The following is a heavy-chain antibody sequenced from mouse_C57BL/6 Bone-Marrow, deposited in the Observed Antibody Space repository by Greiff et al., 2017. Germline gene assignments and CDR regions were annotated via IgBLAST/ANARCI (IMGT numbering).Heavy chain of an antibody. J-gene: IGHJ1*03. CDR1: GFTFSSYA. CDR2: ISDGGSYT. V-gene: IGHV5-4*01. CDR3: ARDFITTARYFDV. Sequence: EVKLMESGGGLVKPGGSLKLSCAASGFTFSSYAMSWVRQTPEKKLEWVATISDGGSYTYYPDNVKGRFTISRDNAKNNLYLLMSHLKSEDTAMYYCARDFITTARYFDVWGTGTTVTVSS. D-gene: IGHD1-1*01.